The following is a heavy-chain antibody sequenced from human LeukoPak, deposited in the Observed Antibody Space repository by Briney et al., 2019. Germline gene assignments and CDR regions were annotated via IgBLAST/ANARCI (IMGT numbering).Heavy chain of an antibody. D-gene: IGHD3-22*01. CDR1: GYTFTSYD. CDR2: MNPNSGNT. J-gene: IGHJ6*02. CDR3: ARGQRGDYYDSSGPIPYYYYGMDV. Sequence: ASVKVSCKASGYTFTSYDINWVRQATGQGLEWMGWMNPNSGNTGYAQKFQGRVTMTRNTSISTAYMELSSLRSEDTAVYCCARGQRGDYYDSSGPIPYYYYGMDVWGQGTTVTVSS. V-gene: IGHV1-8*01.